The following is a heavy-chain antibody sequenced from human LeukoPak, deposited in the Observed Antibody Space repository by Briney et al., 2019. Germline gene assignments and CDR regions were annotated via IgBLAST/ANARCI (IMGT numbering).Heavy chain of an antibody. CDR3: AKDFIMITFGGVIGPYFDY. CDR1: GFTFSSYA. V-gene: IGHV3-23*01. J-gene: IGHJ4*02. CDR2: IGGSGGST. Sequence: PGGSLRLSCAASGFTFSSYAMSWVRQAPGKGLEWVSAIGGSGGSTYYADSVKGRFTISRDNSKNTLYLQMNSLRAEDTAVYYCAKDFIMITFGGVIGPYFDYWGQGTLVTVSS. D-gene: IGHD3-16*02.